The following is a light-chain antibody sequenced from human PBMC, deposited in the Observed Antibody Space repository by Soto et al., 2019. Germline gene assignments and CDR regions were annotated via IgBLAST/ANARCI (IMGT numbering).Light chain of an antibody. CDR3: QQYNNWPPIT. Sequence: EIVMTKSPATLSVSPGDRATLSCRASQSVRSKLAWYQHKPGQSPRLLIYDTSTRATGIPARFSGSGSGTEFTLTIGSLQSEDFAVYYCQQYNNWPPITFGPGTRLEIK. J-gene: IGKJ5*01. V-gene: IGKV3-15*01. CDR2: DTS. CDR1: QSVRSK.